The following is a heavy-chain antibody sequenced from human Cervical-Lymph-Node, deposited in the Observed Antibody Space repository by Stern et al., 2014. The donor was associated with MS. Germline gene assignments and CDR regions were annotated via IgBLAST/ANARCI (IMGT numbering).Heavy chain of an antibody. CDR1: GYTFTSYY. CDR3: AREKRDCSGGSCYSRDDY. CDR2: INPSGGTT. D-gene: IGHD2-15*01. Sequence: QVQLVESGAEVKKPGASVKVSCKASGYTFTSYYMHWVRQAPGQGLEWMGIINPSGGTTNHAQKFQGRVTMTRDTSTSTVYMELSSLRSEDTDVYYCAREKRDCSGGSCYSRDDYWGQGTLVTVSS. V-gene: IGHV1-46*03. J-gene: IGHJ4*02.